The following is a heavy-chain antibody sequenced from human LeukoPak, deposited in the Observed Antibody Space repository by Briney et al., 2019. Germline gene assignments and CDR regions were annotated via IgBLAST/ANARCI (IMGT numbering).Heavy chain of an antibody. CDR1: NGSISIYY. J-gene: IGHJ4*02. Sequence: SETLSLTCTVSNGSISIYYWSWVRQPAGKGLEWIGRISASGSTNYNPSLKSRVTMSLDTSKNQFSLKLSSVTAADTAVYYCAREITVTRPFDYWGREPRSPSPQ. D-gene: IGHD4-17*01. CDR3: AREITVTRPFDY. V-gene: IGHV4-4*07. CDR2: ISASGST.